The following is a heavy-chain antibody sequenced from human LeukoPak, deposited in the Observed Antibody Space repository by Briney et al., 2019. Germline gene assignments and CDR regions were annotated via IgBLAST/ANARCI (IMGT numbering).Heavy chain of an antibody. Sequence: PGGSLRLSCAASGFTFNSYSMNWVRQAPGKGLEWVSSISSSSYIYYADSVKGRFTISRDNAKNSLYLQMNSLRAEDTAVYYCARGGGIAALHNWFDPWGQGTLVTVSS. CDR1: GFTFNSYS. J-gene: IGHJ5*02. CDR2: ISSSSYI. CDR3: ARGGGIAALHNWFDP. V-gene: IGHV3-21*01. D-gene: IGHD6-13*01.